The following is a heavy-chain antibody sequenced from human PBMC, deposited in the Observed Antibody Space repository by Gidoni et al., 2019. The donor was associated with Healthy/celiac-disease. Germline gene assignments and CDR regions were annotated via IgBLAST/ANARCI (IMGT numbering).Heavy chain of an antibody. CDR3: AREISNAPPPGWVVATLYYYYYGMDV. J-gene: IGHJ6*02. CDR1: VFTFSSYS. V-gene: IGHV3-21*05. D-gene: IGHD5-12*01. Sequence: EVQLVASGGGLVKPGGSLRLSCAASVFTFSSYSMNWVRQPPGKGLGWVSDISSNSSYISYADSVKGRFTISRDNAKNLLYLQMNSLRAEDTAVDYWAREISNAPPPGWVVATLYYYYYGMDVWGQGTTVTVSS. CDR2: ISSNSSYI.